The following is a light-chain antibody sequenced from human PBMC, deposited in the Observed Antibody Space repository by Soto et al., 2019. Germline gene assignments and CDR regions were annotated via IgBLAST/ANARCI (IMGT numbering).Light chain of an antibody. CDR3: QSYDSSLSGSRV. Sequence: QSVLTQPPSVSGAPGQRVTISCTGSSSNIGAGYDVHWYQQLPGTAPKLLIYRNTIRPSGVPDRFSGSRSGTSASLAITGLQAEDEADYYCQSYDSSLSGSRVFGTGTKLTVL. CDR1: SSNIGAGYD. CDR2: RNT. V-gene: IGLV1-40*01. J-gene: IGLJ1*01.